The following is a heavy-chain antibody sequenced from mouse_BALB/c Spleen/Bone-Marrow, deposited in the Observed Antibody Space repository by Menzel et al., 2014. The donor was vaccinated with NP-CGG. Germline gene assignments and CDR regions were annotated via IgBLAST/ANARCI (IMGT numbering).Heavy chain of an antibody. J-gene: IGHJ2*01. CDR3: ARLGRDYFDY. CDR1: GYAFTIYL. Sequence: VQLQESGAELVRPGTSVKVSCKASGYAFTIYLLEWIKQRPGQGLEWIGVINPGSGGSNYNEKFKGKATLTADKSSSTAYMQLSNLTSDDSAVDFCARLGRDYFDYWGQGTTLTVSS. D-gene: IGHD4-1*01. CDR2: INPGSGGS. V-gene: IGHV1-54*01.